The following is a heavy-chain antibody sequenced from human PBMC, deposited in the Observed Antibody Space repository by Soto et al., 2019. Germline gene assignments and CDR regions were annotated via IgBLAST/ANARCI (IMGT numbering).Heavy chain of an antibody. CDR3: TTDPTPAPWPS. Sequence: PGGSLRLSCAASGFTFSSYWMHWVRQAPGKGLVWVSRINSDGSSTSYADSVKGRFTISRDDSKNTLYLQMSSLKTEDTAVYYCTTDPTPAPWPSWGQGTLVTVSS. J-gene: IGHJ5*02. CDR2: INSDGSST. V-gene: IGHV3-74*01. CDR1: GFTFSSYW. D-gene: IGHD2-15*01.